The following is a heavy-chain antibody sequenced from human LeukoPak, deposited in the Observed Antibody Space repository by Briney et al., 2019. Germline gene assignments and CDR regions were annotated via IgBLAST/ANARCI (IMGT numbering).Heavy chain of an antibody. CDR1: GGSFSGYY. Sequence: SETLSLTCAVYGGSFSGYYWSWIRQPPGKGLEWIGEINHSGSTNYNPSLKSRVTISVDTSKNQFSLKLSSVTAADTAVYYCARTDYGDYQGMYYYYYYMDVWGKGTTVTISS. CDR2: INHSGST. V-gene: IGHV4-34*01. J-gene: IGHJ6*03. D-gene: IGHD4-17*01. CDR3: ARTDYGDYQGMYYYYYYMDV.